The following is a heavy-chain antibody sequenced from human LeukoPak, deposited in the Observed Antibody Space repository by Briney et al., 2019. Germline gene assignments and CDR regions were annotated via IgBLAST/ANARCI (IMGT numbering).Heavy chain of an antibody. J-gene: IGHJ5*02. D-gene: IGHD3-22*01. CDR1: GCTFSSYA. CDR2: IIHVLGIE. Sequence: SVKVSFQASGCTFSSYAISWVRQAPGQGLEWMGMIIHVLGIENYAQKFKGRVTITADKSTSTAYMELSSLRSEDTAVYYCARDTMIAPWGQGTLVTVSS. CDR3: ARDTMIAP. V-gene: IGHV1-69*04.